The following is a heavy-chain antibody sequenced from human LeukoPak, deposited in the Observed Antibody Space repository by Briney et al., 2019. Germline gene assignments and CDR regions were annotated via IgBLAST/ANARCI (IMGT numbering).Heavy chain of an antibody. D-gene: IGHD2-21*01. CDR2: ITAIDGRT. J-gene: IGHJ4*02. CDR3: AKEFNRGLPDY. V-gene: IGHV3-23*01. Sequence: GGSLRLSCVASGFTFSSTTMGWVRQAPGRGLEWVSSITAIDGRTYYADSVKGRFTISRDNSKNTLYLQMSSLRAEDTAVYYCAKEFNRGLPDYWGQGTLVTVPS. CDR1: GFTFSSTT.